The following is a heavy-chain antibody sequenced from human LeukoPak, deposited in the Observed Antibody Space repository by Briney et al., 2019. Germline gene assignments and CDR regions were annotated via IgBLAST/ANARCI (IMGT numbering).Heavy chain of an antibody. CDR1: GGSISSGSYY. CDR2: IYYSGST. J-gene: IGHJ4*02. Sequence: SETLSLTCTVSGGSISSGSYYWGWIRQPPGKGLEWIGSIYYSGSTYYNPPLKSRVTISVDTSKNQFSLKLSSVTAADTAVYYCARGLRHYDILTGYYEIDYWGQGTLVTVSS. V-gene: IGHV4-39*01. D-gene: IGHD3-9*01. CDR3: ARGLRHYDILTGYYEIDY.